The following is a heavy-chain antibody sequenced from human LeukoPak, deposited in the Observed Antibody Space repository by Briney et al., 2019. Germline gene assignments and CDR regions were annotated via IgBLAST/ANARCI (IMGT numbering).Heavy chain of an antibody. D-gene: IGHD1-1*01. CDR1: GGSDSTYY. CDR2: INHRGDT. J-gene: IGHJ4*03. Sequence: SETLSLTYAVYGGSDSTYYWSWIRQSPGKGLEWIAEINHRGDTNYNPSVKSRVTLSVDTSKNQFSLKVRSLTAADTAVYYCARGPTISETGYFDFWGQGTLVTVSS. CDR3: ARGPTISETGYFDF. V-gene: IGHV4-34*01.